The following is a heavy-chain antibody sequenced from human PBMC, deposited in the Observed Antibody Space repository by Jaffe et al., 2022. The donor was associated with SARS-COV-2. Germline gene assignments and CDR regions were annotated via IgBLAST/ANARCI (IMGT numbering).Heavy chain of an antibody. CDR2: ISSSGSTI. CDR3: ARDTMGATSLAGYYGMDV. D-gene: IGHD1-26*01. Sequence: EVQLVESGGGLVQPGGSLRLSCAASGFTFSSYEMNWVRQAPGKGLEWVSYISSSGSTIYYADSVKGRFTISRDNAKNSLYLQMNSLRAEDTAVYYCARDTMGATSLAGYYGMDVWGQGTTVTVSS. CDR1: GFTFSSYE. J-gene: IGHJ6*02. V-gene: IGHV3-48*03.